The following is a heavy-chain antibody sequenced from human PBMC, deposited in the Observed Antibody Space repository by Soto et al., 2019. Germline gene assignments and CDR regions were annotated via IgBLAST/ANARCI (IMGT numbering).Heavy chain of an antibody. V-gene: IGHV4-39*01. CDR2: IYYSGST. D-gene: IGHD2-21*01. J-gene: IGHJ4*02. CDR3: ARGIVVVMGYFDY. Sequence: SETLSLTCTVSSGSISSSSYYWGWIRQPPGKGLEWIGSIYYSGSTYYNPSLKSRVTISVDTSKNQFSLKLSSVTAADTAVYYCARGIVVVMGYFDYWGQGTLVTVSS. CDR1: SGSISSSSYY.